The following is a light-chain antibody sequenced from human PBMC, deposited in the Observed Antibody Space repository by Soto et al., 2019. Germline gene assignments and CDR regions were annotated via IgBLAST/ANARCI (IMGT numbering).Light chain of an antibody. CDR3: QQYNNWPRT. Sequence: EIVMTQSPATLSVSPGERATLSCRASQGVSILLAWYQQKPGQAPRLLIHGATNRATGIPARFSGSGSGTEFTLTISSLQSEDFAVYYCQQYNNWPRTFGQGTKVDIK. CDR1: QGVSIL. CDR2: GAT. V-gene: IGKV3-15*01. J-gene: IGKJ1*01.